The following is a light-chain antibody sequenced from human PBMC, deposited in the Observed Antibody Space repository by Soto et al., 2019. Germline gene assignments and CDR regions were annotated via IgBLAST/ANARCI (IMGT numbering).Light chain of an antibody. CDR3: QHYNSYSEA. Sequence: DIQMTQSPSSLSASVGDRVTITCRASQNIDRSLSWYQQKPGKAPDLLIYTASNLQSGVPSRFSGGGSGTEFTLTISSLQPDDFATYYCQHYNSYSEAVGQGTKVDIK. J-gene: IGKJ1*01. CDR1: QNIDRS. V-gene: IGKV1-39*01. CDR2: TAS.